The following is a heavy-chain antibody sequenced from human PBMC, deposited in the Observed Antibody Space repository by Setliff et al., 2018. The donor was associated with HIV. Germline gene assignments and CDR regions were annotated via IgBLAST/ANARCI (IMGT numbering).Heavy chain of an antibody. CDR2: ISAYNGNT. CDR3: AKDIDLGRANFYYYMDV. J-gene: IGHJ6*03. CDR1: GYTFTSYG. V-gene: IGHV1-18*01. D-gene: IGHD7-27*01. Sequence: GASVKVSCKASGYTFTSYGISWVRQAPGQGLEWMGWISAYNGNTNYAQKLQGRFTISRDNSRNTLYLQMNNLRAEDSGIYYCAKDIDLGRANFYYYMDVWGKGTTVTVSS.